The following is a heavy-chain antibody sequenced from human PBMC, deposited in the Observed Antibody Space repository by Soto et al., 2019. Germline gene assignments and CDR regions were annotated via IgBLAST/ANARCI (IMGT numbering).Heavy chain of an antibody. V-gene: IGHV4-59*01. Sequence: SETLSLTCTVSGASISSYYWSWIRQPPGKGLGWIGYIYYSGSTNYNPSLKSRVTISVDTSKNQFSLKLSSVTAADTAVYYCAREDPLRYIDYWGQGTLVTVSS. J-gene: IGHJ4*02. CDR2: IYYSGST. CDR3: AREDPLRYIDY. CDR1: GASISSYY.